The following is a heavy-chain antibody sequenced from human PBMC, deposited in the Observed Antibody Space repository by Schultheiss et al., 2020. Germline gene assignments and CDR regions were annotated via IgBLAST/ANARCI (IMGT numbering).Heavy chain of an antibody. V-gene: IGHV4-61*03. D-gene: IGHD6-19*01. J-gene: IGHJ4*02. Sequence: SATLSLTCTVSGGSVSNGDYYWSWIRQPPGKGLEWIGYIYYSGSTKYNPSLKGQVTLSVDTSKNHFSLKLSSVTAADTAVYYCACGGGSGWSPFNYWGQGTLVTVAS. CDR3: ACGGGSGWSPFNY. CDR2: IYYSGST. CDR1: GGSVSNGDYY.